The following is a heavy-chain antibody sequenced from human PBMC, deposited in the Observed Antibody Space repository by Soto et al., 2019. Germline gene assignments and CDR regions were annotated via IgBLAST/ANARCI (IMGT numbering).Heavy chain of an antibody. CDR2: IRGSGGGT. V-gene: IGHV3-23*01. Sequence: EVQLLESGGGLVQPGGSLRLSCAASGLTFSSYAMSWVRQAPGKGLEWVSAIRGSGGGTYYADSVKGRFTISRDNSKNTLYLQMNSLRAEDTAVYYCAGGEYSSSSFLNWFDPWGQGTLVTVSS. CDR3: AGGEYSSSSFLNWFDP. CDR1: GLTFSSYA. J-gene: IGHJ5*02. D-gene: IGHD6-6*01.